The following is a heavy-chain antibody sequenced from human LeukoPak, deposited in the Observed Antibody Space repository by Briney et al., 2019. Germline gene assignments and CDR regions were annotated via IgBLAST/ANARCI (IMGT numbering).Heavy chain of an antibody. V-gene: IGHV5-51*01. CDR3: ARPPYYYDRSY. D-gene: IGHD3-22*01. Sequence: GESLKISCQGSGYSFSSYWIGWVRQMPGKGLECMWFIYPGDSKTRYSPSFQGQVTISADKSINTAYLQWSSLKASDSAMYYCARPPYYYDRSYWGQGTLVTVSS. CDR1: GYSFSSYW. CDR2: IYPGDSKT. J-gene: IGHJ4*02.